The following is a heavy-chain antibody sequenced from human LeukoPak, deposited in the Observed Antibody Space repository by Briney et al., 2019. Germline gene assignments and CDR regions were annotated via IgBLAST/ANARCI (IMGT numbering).Heavy chain of an antibody. Sequence: ASVKVSCKASGGTFSSYAISWVRQAPGQGLEWMGRIIPILGIANYAQKFQGRVTITADKSTSTAYMDLSSLRSEDTAVYYCARDEAMGFFDYWGQGTLVTVSS. J-gene: IGHJ4*02. V-gene: IGHV1-69*04. CDR1: GGTFSSYA. CDR2: IIPILGIA. CDR3: ARDEAMGFFDY.